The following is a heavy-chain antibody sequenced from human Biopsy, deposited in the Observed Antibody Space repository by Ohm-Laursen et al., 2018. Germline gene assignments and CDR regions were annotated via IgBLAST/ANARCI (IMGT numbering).Heavy chain of an antibody. Sequence: SLRLSCTASGFTFSSYWMHWVRQVPGKGLVWVSRIKTDGSVITYADSVKGRFTISRDNAKNRLYLQMNRLRAEDSALYYCARDLSGKDDYWGQGTLVTVSS. CDR3: ARDLSGKDDY. CDR2: IKTDGSVI. D-gene: IGHD1-20*01. CDR1: GFTFSSYW. J-gene: IGHJ4*02. V-gene: IGHV3-74*01.